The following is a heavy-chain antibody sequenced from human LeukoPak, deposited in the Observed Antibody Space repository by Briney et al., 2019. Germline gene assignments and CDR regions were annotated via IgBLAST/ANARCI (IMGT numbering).Heavy chain of an antibody. CDR2: IYTGGRT. CDR1: GGSISSGSYY. J-gene: IGHJ5*02. CDR3: GRDGCSGGTCSPYH. V-gene: IGHV4-61*02. D-gene: IGHD2-15*01. Sequence: PSESLSLTCTVSGGSISSGSYYWSWIRQPAGEGLEWIGRIYTGGRTNYNPSLKSRVTISVDTSKNQFSLKLSSVTAADTAVYYCGRDGCSGGTCSPYHWGQGTLVTVSS.